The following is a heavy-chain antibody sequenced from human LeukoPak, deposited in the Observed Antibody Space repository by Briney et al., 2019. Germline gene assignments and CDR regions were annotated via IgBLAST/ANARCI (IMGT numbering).Heavy chain of an antibody. CDR3: ARDQVECTGGTCQSRVGFDF. CDR2: IYHSRRS. Sequence: SSETLSLTCTVSGDSISNGVKYWSWIRQHPGRGLEWIGYIYHSRRSYYNPSLKSRITVSVDTSKNQFSLNLSSVTAADTAVYYCARDQVECTGGTCQSRVGFDFWGQGTLVTVSS. J-gene: IGHJ4*02. D-gene: IGHD2-8*02. V-gene: IGHV4-31*03. CDR1: GDSISNGVKY.